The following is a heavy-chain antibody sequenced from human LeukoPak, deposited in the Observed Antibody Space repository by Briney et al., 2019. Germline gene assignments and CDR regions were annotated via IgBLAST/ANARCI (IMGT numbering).Heavy chain of an antibody. Sequence: SQTLSLTCAISGDSVSSNSAGWSWIRQSPSRGLEWLGRTYYRSKWYNDYAVSVKGRVTINPDTSKSQFSLQLNSVTPEDTAVYYCAKGGGSLDYWGRGTLVTVSS. CDR2: TYYRSKWYN. J-gene: IGHJ4*02. CDR1: GDSVSSNSAG. CDR3: AKGGGSLDY. D-gene: IGHD1-26*01. V-gene: IGHV6-1*01.